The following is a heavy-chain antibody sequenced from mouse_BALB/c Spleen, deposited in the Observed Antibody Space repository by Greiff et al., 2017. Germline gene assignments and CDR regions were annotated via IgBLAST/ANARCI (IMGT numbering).Heavy chain of an antibody. J-gene: IGHJ3*01. D-gene: IGHD2-1*01. CDR2: ISSGGST. Sequence: EVKLMESGGGLVKPGGSLKLSCAASGFTFSSYTMSWVRQTPEKRLEWVATISSGGSTYYPDSVKGRFTISRDNARNILYLQMSSLRSEDTAMYYCASLYGNGFAYWGQGTLVTVSA. V-gene: IGHV5-6-5*01. CDR3: ASLYGNGFAY. CDR1: GFTFSSYT.